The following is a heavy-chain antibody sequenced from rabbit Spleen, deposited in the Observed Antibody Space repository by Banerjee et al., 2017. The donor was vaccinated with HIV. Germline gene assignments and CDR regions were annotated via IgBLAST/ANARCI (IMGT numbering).Heavy chain of an antibody. CDR3: ARDSASSFSSYGMDL. CDR1: GVSFSSNYY. CDR2: IDTGSSGFT. J-gene: IGHJ6*01. V-gene: IGHV1S40*01. D-gene: IGHD8-1*01. Sequence: QSLEESGGDLVKPGASLTLTCTASGVSFSSNYYMCWVRQAPGKGLEWIACIDTGSSGFTYFATWAKGRFTCSKASSTTVTLQMTSLTAADTATYFCARDSASSFSSYGMDLWGPGTLVTVS.